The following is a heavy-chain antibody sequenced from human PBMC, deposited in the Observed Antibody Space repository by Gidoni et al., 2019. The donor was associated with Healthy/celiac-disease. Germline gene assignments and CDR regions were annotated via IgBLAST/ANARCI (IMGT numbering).Heavy chain of an antibody. J-gene: IGHJ4*02. D-gene: IGHD6-19*01. Sequence: QVQLVQSGAEVKKPGASVKVSCKASGYTFTCYYMHWVRQAPGQGLEWMGWINPNSGGTNYAQKLQGRVTMTRDTSISTAYMELSRLRSDDTAVYYCARGVAGNYFDYWGQGTLVTVSS. CDR3: ARGVAGNYFDY. CDR2: INPNSGGT. V-gene: IGHV1-2*02. CDR1: GYTFTCYY.